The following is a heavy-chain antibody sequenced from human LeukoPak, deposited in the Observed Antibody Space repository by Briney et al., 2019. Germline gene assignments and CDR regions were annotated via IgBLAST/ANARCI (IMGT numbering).Heavy chain of an antibody. CDR1: GGSFSGYY. D-gene: IGHD6-13*01. Sequence: PSETLSLTCAVYGGSFSGYYWSWIRQPPGKGLEWIGEINHSGSTNYNPSLKSRVTISVDTSKNQFSLKLSSVTAADTAVYYCAREVAAAGRVWFDPWGQGTLVTVSS. CDR3: AREVAAAGRVWFDP. CDR2: INHSGST. J-gene: IGHJ5*02. V-gene: IGHV4-34*01.